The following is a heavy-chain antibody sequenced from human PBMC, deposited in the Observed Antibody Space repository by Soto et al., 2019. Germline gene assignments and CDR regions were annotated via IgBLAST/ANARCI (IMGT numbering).Heavy chain of an antibody. CDR1: GYTFINYG. D-gene: IGHD2-21*02. J-gene: IGHJ4*02. V-gene: IGHV1-18*01. CDR2: INAYIAKT. Sequence: QVQLVQSGGEVKKPGASVKVSCKASGYTFINYGITWVRQAPGQGLEWLAWINAYIAKTDNAQKVQGRVTMTADTSTGTAWLERACLTSDVTGVYYRVRGDGDTPDSWGQGTVVNVSS. CDR3: VRGDGDTPDS.